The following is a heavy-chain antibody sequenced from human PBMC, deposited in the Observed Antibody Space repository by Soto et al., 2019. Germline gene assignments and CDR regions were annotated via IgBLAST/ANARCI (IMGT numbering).Heavy chain of an antibody. CDR1: GFTFSSYA. CDR3: AREGKYIAAAGTYYYYYMDV. Sequence: PGGSLRLSCAASGFTFSSYAMHWVRQAPGKGLEYVSAISSNGGSTYYANSVRGRFTISRDNSKNTLYLQMGSLRAEDMAVYYCAREGKYIAAAGTYYYYYMDVWGKGTKVTVSS. V-gene: IGHV3-64*01. J-gene: IGHJ6*03. CDR2: ISSNGGST. D-gene: IGHD6-13*01.